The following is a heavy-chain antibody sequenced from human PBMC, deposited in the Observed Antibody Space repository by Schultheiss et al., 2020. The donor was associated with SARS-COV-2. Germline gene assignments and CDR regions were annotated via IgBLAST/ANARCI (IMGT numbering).Heavy chain of an antibody. CDR1: GGSISSYY. J-gene: IGHJ5*02. Sequence: SQTLSLTCTVSGGSISSYYWSWIRQLPGKGLEWIAYIETGSTYYNLSLKSRITISIDTSKNQFSLQLSSVTAADTAVYYCARGGCSSSRCYGELDPWGQGTLVTVSS. D-gene: IGHD2-2*01. V-gene: IGHV4-59*06. CDR3: ARGGCSSSRCYGELDP. CDR2: IETGST.